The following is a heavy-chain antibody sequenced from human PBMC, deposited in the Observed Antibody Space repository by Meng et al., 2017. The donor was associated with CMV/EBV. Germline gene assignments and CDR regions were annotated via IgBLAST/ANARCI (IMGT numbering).Heavy chain of an antibody. CDR2: INPSGGST. V-gene: IGHV1-46*01. Sequence: VQLLRSGAEVQKPGAPLKVSFKASVYTCSSYYMHWVRQAPGQGLEWMGIINPSGGSTSYAQKFQGRVTMTRDTSTSTVYMELSSLSSEDTAVYYCARESGSVVDYWGQGTLVTVSS. CDR1: VYTCSSYY. CDR3: ARESGSVVDY. J-gene: IGHJ4*02. D-gene: IGHD1-26*01.